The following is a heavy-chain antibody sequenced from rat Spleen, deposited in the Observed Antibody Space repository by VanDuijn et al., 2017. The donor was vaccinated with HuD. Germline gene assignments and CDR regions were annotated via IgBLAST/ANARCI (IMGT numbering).Heavy chain of an antibody. CDR1: GFNFNDYW. D-gene: IGHD1-7*01. CDR2: ITHDGSGS. Sequence: EVKLVESGGGLVQSGRSLKLSCAVSGFNFNDYWMGWVRQAPQKGLEWAATITHDGSGSYYRDSVKGRFTISRDNAKSTLYLQMDSLRSEDTATYYCARPSYGYPFAYWGQGTLVTVSS. V-gene: IGHV5-7*01. CDR3: ARPSYGYPFAY. J-gene: IGHJ3*01.